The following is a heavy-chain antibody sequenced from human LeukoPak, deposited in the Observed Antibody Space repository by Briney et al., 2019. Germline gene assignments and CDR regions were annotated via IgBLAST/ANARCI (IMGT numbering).Heavy chain of an antibody. CDR3: AKDSRSYNGVYDPFDI. J-gene: IGHJ3*02. Sequence: GGSLRLSCAASGFPFSTYTMSWVRQAPGKGLEWVSVIGGDGATYYTDSVKGRFTISRDNSKNTLSLQMNSLRPEDTAVYFCAKDSRSYNGVYDPFDIWGQGTMVTVSS. CDR2: IGGDGAT. V-gene: IGHV3-23*01. CDR1: GFPFSTYT. D-gene: IGHD2-8*01.